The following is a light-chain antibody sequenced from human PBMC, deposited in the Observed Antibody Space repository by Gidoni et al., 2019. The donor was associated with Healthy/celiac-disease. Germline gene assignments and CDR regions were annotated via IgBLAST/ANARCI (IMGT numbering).Light chain of an antibody. J-gene: IGKJ2*01. CDR1: QSVSSSY. CDR3: QQCGSSPPNT. V-gene: IGKV3-20*01. CDR2: GAS. Sequence: ELVLTQSPGTLSLSPGERATLSCRASQSVSSSYLAWYQQKPGQAPRLLIYGASSRATGIPDRFSGSGSGTDFTLTISRLEPEDFAVYYCQQCGSSPPNTFGQGTKLEIK.